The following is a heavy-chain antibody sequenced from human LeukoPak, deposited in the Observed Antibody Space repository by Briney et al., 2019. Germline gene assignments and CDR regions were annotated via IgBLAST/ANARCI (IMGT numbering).Heavy chain of an antibody. CDR2: IYPGDSNT. Sequence: GESLKISCKGSGYSFTNYWIGWVRQMPGKGLEWMGIIYPGDSNTKYSPPFQGQVTISADKSISTAYLQWSSLKASDTAMFYCARQVYSSGYYDAFDIWGQGTMVTVSS. D-gene: IGHD3-22*01. CDR1: GYSFTNYW. V-gene: IGHV5-51*01. J-gene: IGHJ3*02. CDR3: ARQVYSSGYYDAFDI.